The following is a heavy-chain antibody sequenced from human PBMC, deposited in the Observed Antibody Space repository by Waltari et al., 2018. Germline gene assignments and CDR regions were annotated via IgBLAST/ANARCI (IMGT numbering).Heavy chain of an antibody. D-gene: IGHD2-15*01. CDR3: TRRPYSTGWVWFDP. V-gene: IGHV4-39*01. J-gene: IGHJ5*02. Sequence: QLLLQESGPGLVKPSETLSLTCSVSGDSITRSDYYWAWIRQSPGKKLEWIGTIYYSGITYYNPYVDSRVTMSVDTSQNQFSLRLSSVTAADTGVYYCTRRPYSTGWVWFDPWGQGTLVTVSS. CDR1: GDSITRSDYY. CDR2: IYYSGIT.